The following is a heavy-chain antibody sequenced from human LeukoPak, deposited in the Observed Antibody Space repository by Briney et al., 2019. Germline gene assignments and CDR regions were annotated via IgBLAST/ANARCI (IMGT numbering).Heavy chain of an antibody. V-gene: IGHV4-59*01. Sequence: SATLSLTCTVSGDSLSNYYWSWIRQPPEKGLEWIGYIYHTASTNYNPSLKSRVTISVDTSKNRFSLKLSSVTAADTAMYFCARYCDGGYNWFDPWGQGTLVTVSS. CDR3: ARYCDGGYNWFDP. J-gene: IGHJ5*02. CDR2: IYHTAST. CDR1: GDSLSNYY. D-gene: IGHD2-21*01.